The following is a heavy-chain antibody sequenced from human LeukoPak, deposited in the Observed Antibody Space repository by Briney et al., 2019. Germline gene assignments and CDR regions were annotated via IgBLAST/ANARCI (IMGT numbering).Heavy chain of an antibody. CDR1: GYSFTSYW. CDR3: ARPHYYDSSGLRAFDI. J-gene: IGHJ3*02. D-gene: IGHD3-22*01. Sequence: GESLKISCKGSGYSFTSYWIGWVRQMPGKGLEWMGIIYPGDSDTRYSPSFQGQVTISADKSISTAYLQWSSLKAWDTAMYYCARPHYYDSSGLRAFDIWGQGTMVTVSS. CDR2: IYPGDSDT. V-gene: IGHV5-51*01.